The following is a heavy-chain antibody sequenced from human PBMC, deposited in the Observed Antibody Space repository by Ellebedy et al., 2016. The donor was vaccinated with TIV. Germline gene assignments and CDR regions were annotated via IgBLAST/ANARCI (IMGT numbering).Heavy chain of an antibody. CDR3: VKWSVTTLGNWYFDL. V-gene: IGHV3-64D*09. D-gene: IGHD4-17*01. Sequence: GGSLRLSCSASGFTFSSYAMHWVRQAPGKGLEYVSAISSNGGSTYYADSVKGRFTISRDNSKNTLYLQMSSLRAEDTAEYYCVKWSVTTLGNWYFDLWGRGTLVTVSS. CDR1: GFTFSSYA. CDR2: ISSNGGST. J-gene: IGHJ2*01.